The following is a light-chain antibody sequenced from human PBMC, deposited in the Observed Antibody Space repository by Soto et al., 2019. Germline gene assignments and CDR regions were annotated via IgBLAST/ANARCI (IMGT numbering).Light chain of an antibody. CDR2: AAS. Sequence: DIQMTQSPSSLSASVGDRVTITCRASQGISIYLAWYQQKPEKVPKLLIYAASTLQSGVPSRFSGSGSGTVFTLTISSLQPEDVATYYCQKYNSAPHTFGQGTKLEIK. CDR3: QKYNSAPHT. V-gene: IGKV1-27*01. CDR1: QGISIY. J-gene: IGKJ2*01.